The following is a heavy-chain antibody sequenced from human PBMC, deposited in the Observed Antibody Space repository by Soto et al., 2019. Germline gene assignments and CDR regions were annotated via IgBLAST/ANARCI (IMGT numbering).Heavy chain of an antibody. V-gene: IGHV1-3*01. D-gene: IGHD7-27*01. CDR2: INAGYGNT. CDR1: GYTFSSYA. J-gene: IGHJ4*02. CDR3: ARDTGDGTFDF. Sequence: QVHLVQAGADVRKPGAAVKVSCKASGYTFSSYAMHWVRQAPGQRLEWMGWINAGYGNTKSSQKFQDRVTISRDTSASTAYMELTCVRTEDTAVYCCARDTGDGTFDFWGQGTLVTVSS.